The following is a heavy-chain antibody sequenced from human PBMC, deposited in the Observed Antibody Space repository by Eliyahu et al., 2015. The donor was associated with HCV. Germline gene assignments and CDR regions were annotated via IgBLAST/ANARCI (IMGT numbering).Heavy chain of an antibody. Sequence: QVQLQESGPGLVKPSGTLSLTCAVSGGSISSSNWWXWVRQPPGKGLEWIGEIYHRGSTNYNPSLKSRVTISVDKSKNQFSLKLSSVTAADTAVYYCARGPPEMGHVDIVATAQGHYYYYSMDVWGQGTTVTVSS. CDR1: GGSISSSNW. CDR2: IYHRGST. V-gene: IGHV4-4*02. J-gene: IGHJ6*02. CDR3: ARGPPEMGHVDIVATAQGHYYYYSMDV. D-gene: IGHD5-12*01.